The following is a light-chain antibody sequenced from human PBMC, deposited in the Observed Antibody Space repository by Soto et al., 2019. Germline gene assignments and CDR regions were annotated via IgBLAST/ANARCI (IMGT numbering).Light chain of an antibody. CDR2: NNN. J-gene: IGLJ1*01. CDR3: AAWDDSLNGYV. Sequence: VLTQPPSASGTPGQRVTISCSGSSSNIGTNTVNWYQQLPGTAPKLLIYNNNQRPSGVPDRFSGSKSGTSASLAISGLQSDIEAEYYCAAWDDSLNGYVFGIGTKVTVL. V-gene: IGLV1-44*01. CDR1: SSNIGTNT.